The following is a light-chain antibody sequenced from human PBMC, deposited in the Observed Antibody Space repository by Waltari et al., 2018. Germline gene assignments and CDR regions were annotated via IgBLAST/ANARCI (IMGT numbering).Light chain of an antibody. Sequence: DIQLTQSPSFLSASVGDRVTNTCRASQGISTYLAWYQQKPGKAPKLLIYAASTLQSGVPSRFSGSGSGTEFTLTISSLQPEDFAIYYCQQLNNYLWTFGQGTEVEIK. CDR1: QGISTY. CDR3: QQLNNYLWT. J-gene: IGKJ1*01. CDR2: AAS. V-gene: IGKV1-9*01.